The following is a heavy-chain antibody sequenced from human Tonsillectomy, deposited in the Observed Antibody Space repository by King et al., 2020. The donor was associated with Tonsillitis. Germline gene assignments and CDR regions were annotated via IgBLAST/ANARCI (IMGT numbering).Heavy chain of an antibody. CDR3: ARDFRGGKSSIAARNRYWYFDL. CDR1: GGSISSYY. CDR2: IYYSGST. Sequence: VQLQESGPGLVKPSETLSLTCTVSGGSISSYYWSWIRQPPGKGLEWIGYIYYSGSTNYNPSLKSRVTISVDTSKNQFSLKLSSVTAADTAVYYCARDFRGGKSSIAARNRYWYFDLWGRGTLVTVSS. J-gene: IGHJ2*01. D-gene: IGHD6-6*01. V-gene: IGHV4-59*01.